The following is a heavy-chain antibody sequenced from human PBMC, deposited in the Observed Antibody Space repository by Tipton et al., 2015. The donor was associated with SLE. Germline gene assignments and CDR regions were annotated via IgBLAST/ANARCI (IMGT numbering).Heavy chain of an antibody. V-gene: IGHV4-4*07. CDR3: AGSKVTTARDSFDI. CDR2: LSLSDKN. J-gene: IGHJ3*02. CDR1: GDSVGTNY. Sequence: TLSLTCTVSGDSVGTNYWNWIRQPAGKGLEWIGRLSLSDKNNYNPSLQSRVTMSVDTAKSQFSLEVRSVTATDTAVYFCAGSKVTTARDSFDIWGPGTVVVVSP. D-gene: IGHD4-17*01.